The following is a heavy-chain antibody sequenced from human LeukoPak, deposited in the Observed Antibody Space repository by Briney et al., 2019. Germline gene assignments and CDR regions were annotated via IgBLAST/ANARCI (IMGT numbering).Heavy chain of an antibody. CDR3: ATYSTRNAREFQS. CDR2: ISYDGSNK. V-gene: IGHV3-30*03. CDR1: GFTFSSYG. Sequence: GRSLRLSCAASGFTFSSYGMHWVRQAPGKGLEWVAVISYDGSNKYYADSVKGRFTISRDNAKNSLYLQMNSLRAEDTAVYYCATYSTRNAREFQSWGQGTLVTVSS. D-gene: IGHD4-11*01. J-gene: IGHJ1*01.